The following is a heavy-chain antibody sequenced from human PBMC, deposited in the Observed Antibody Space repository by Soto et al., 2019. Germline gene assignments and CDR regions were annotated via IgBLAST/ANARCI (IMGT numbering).Heavy chain of an antibody. CDR3: AKDLQSYGDYDYYCYGMDV. CDR2: ISYDGTNK. Sequence: QVQLVESGGGEVQPGRSLTISCAASGFTFSTYGMQWVRQTPGKGLEWVAVISYDGTNKFYSDSVKGRFTISRDNFKNTVTLQMNSLRADDTAVYSCAKDLQSYGDYDYYCYGMDVWGLGTRVTVSS. J-gene: IGHJ6*02. CDR1: GFTFSTYG. V-gene: IGHV3-30*18. D-gene: IGHD4-17*01.